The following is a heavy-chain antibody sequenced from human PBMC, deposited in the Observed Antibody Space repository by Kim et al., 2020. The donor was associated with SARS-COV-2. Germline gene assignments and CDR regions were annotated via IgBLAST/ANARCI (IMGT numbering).Heavy chain of an antibody. D-gene: IGHD3-3*01. CDR2: INHSGST. Sequence: SETLSLTCAVYGGSFSGYYWSWIRQPPGKGLEWIGEINHSGSTNYNPYLKSRVTISVDTSKNQFSLKLSSVTAADTAVYYCARERAPTIFGVVINYYGMDVWGQGTTVTVSS. CDR1: GGSFSGYY. V-gene: IGHV4-34*01. CDR3: ARERAPTIFGVVINYYGMDV. J-gene: IGHJ6*02.